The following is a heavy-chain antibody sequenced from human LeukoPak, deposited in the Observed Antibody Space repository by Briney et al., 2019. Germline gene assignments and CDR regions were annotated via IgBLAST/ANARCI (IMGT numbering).Heavy chain of an antibody. CDR2: IYYSGST. D-gene: IGHD4-17*01. J-gene: IGHJ4*02. CDR3: ARGDYGDYVFDY. CDR1: GGSISSGGYY. V-gene: IGHV4-31*03. Sequence: PSQTLSLTGTVSGGSISSGGYYWSWIRQHPGKGLEWIGYIYYSGSTYYNPSLKSRVTISVDTSKNQFSLKLSSVTAADTAVYYCARGDYGDYVFDYWGQGTLVTVSS.